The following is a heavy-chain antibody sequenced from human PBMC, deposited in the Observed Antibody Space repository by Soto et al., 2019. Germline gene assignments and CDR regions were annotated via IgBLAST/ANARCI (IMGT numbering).Heavy chain of an antibody. J-gene: IGHJ5*02. CDR2: IYQSGVT. D-gene: IGHD6-19*01. CDR1: GDSYSISTYS. V-gene: IGHV4-30-2*01. CDR3: AGMPYTSGLRFDP. Sequence: KPSETLSLTCNMSGDSYSISTYSWSWIRQPPGKALQWIGFIYQSGVTSYNPSLASRVSISLDRSNNQCSLKLKSVTAADTAVYFCAGMPYTSGLRFDPWGPGTLVT.